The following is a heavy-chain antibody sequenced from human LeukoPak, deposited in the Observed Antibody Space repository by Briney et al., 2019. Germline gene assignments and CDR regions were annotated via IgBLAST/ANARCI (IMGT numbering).Heavy chain of an antibody. J-gene: IGHJ3*02. Sequence: SETQSLTCTVSGGSISSYYWSWIRQPPGKGLEWIGYIYYSGSTNYNPSLKSRVTISVDTSKNQFSLKLSSVTAADTAVYYCARDSMAAGYWGAWVAFDIWGQGTMVTVSS. D-gene: IGHD6-13*01. CDR2: IYYSGST. CDR3: ARDSMAAGYWGAWVAFDI. CDR1: GGSISSYY. V-gene: IGHV4-59*01.